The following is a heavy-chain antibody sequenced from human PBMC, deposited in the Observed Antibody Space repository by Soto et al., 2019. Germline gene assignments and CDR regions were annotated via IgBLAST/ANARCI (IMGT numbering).Heavy chain of an antibody. J-gene: IGHJ6*02. V-gene: IGHV4-4*09. CDR3: ANFGRGTGYFYGVNV. Sequence: QVQLQESGPGLVKPSETLSLTCTVSGDSINNYYWSWIRQPPGKGLEWVGYSYFSGSTNYNPSLKRRATISVDASRNQFSLKLSSVTAADSAVYYCANFGRGTGYFYGVNVWGPGTTVTVSS. D-gene: IGHD1-1*01. CDR1: GDSINNYY. CDR2: SYFSGST.